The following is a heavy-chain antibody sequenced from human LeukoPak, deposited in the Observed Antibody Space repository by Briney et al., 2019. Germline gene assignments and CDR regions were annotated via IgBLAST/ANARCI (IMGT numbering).Heavy chain of an antibody. CDR3: GRGASWQGNVCEI. CDR1: GFTFSNYW. D-gene: IGHD3-10*01. J-gene: IGHJ3*02. V-gene: IGHV3-74*01. CDR2: IYSDGGNT. Sequence: PGGSLRLSCAASGFTFSNYWMHWVRQAPGKGLEWVSRIYSDGGNTVYAEPVKGRFTISKDNAKNTLFLQMSSLRAEDTAVYYCGRGASWQGNVCEIWGQGTMVTVSS.